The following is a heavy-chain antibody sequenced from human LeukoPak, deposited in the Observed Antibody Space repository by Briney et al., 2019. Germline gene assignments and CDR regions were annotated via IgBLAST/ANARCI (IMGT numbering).Heavy chain of an antibody. Sequence: GASVKVSCKASGGTFISYAISWVRQAPGQGLEWMGRIIPILGIANYAQKFQGRVTITADKSTSTTYMELSSLRSEDTAVYYCARERGSGWPDYWGQGTLVTVSS. CDR2: IIPILGIA. CDR3: ARERGSGWPDY. J-gene: IGHJ4*02. CDR1: GGTFISYA. V-gene: IGHV1-69*04. D-gene: IGHD6-19*01.